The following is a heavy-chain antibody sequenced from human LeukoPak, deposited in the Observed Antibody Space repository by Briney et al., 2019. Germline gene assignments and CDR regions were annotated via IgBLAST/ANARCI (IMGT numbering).Heavy chain of an antibody. CDR1: GFTFSSYG. V-gene: IGHV3-30*02. D-gene: IGHD6-6*01. Sequence: GGSLRLSCAASGFTFSSYGMHWVRQAPGKGLEWVAFIRYDGNNKYYADSVKGRFTISRDNAKNTLYLQMNSLRAEDTAVYYCARGGVYSTSAVDYWGQGTLVTVSS. CDR2: IRYDGNNK. CDR3: ARGGVYSTSAVDY. J-gene: IGHJ4*02.